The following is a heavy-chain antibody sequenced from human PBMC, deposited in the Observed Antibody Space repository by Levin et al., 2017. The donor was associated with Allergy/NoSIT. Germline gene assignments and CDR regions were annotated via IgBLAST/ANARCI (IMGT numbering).Heavy chain of an antibody. CDR3: AKRSPTGSWHFDY. CDR2: ISESGVNT. CDR1: GFTFRNSA. J-gene: IGHJ4*02. D-gene: IGHD1-26*01. V-gene: IGHV3-23*01. Sequence: GGSLRLSCAASGFTFRNSAMSWVRQAPGKGLEWVSTISESGVNTDYADSVKGRFTISRDNSKNTLYVQINSLRAEDTAIYYCAKRSPTGSWHFDYWGQGTLVTVSS.